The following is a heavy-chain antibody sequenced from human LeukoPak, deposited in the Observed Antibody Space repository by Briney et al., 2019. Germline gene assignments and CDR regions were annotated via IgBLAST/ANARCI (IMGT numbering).Heavy chain of an antibody. CDR1: GGSISSGDYY. J-gene: IGHJ6*02. V-gene: IGHV4-30-4*01. D-gene: IGHD3-10*01. CDR3: ARVVTMVRGVIITVPDYGMDV. CDR2: IYYSGST. Sequence: PSQTLSLTCTVSGGSISSGDYYWSWIRQPPGKGLEWIGYIYYSGSTYYNPSLKSRVTISVDTSKNQFSLKLSSVTAEDTAVYYCARVVTMVRGVIITVPDYGMDVWGQGALVTVSS.